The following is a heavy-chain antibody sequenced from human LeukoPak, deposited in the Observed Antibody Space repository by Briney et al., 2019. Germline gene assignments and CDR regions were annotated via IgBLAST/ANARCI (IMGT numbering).Heavy chain of an antibody. V-gene: IGHV3-23*01. D-gene: IGHD5-18*01. CDR2: ISGSGGST. CDR3: AKSDTAMVTSFEY. J-gene: IGHJ4*02. Sequence: GGSLRLSCAASGFIFSDYSMSWVRQAPGKGLEWVSGISGSGGSTYYADSVKGRFTISRDNSKNTLYLQMNSLRAEDTAVYYCAKSDTAMVTSFEYWGQGTLVTVSS. CDR1: GFIFSDYS.